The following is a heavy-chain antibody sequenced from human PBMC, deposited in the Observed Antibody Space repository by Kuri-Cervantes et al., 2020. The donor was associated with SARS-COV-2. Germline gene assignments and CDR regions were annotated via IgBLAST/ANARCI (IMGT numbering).Heavy chain of an antibody. CDR2: IRGGGYTT. CDR3: ASRGVMVEMATEADLYY. D-gene: IGHD5-24*01. CDR1: GFTFSRYA. Sequence: GESLKISCAPSGFTFSRYAMIWVRQAPGKGLEWISAIRGGGYTTYYANSVKGRFTISRDNSKNKLYLQMNSLRAEDTAVYYCASRGVMVEMATEADLYYWGQGTLVTVSS. J-gene: IGHJ4*02. V-gene: IGHV3-23*01.